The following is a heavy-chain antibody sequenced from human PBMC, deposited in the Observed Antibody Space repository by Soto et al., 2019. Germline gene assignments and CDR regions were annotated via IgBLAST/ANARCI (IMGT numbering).Heavy chain of an antibody. CDR1: GGSISSNY. CDR3: AKGGDLGIFLYFDY. D-gene: IGHD3-3*01. V-gene: IGHV4-59*01. Sequence: LSLTCTVSGGSISSNYWSWIWQPPGKGLEWIGYIYYSGRTNYNPSLKSRVTISVDTSKSQFSLNLTSVTAADTAVYYCAKGGDLGIFLYFDYWRQRALVTVSS. J-gene: IGHJ4*02. CDR2: IYYSGRT.